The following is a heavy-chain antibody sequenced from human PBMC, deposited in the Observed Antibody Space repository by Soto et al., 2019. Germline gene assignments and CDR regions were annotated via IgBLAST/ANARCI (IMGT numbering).Heavy chain of an antibody. CDR3: ARAFLYGDYEVSFDY. CDR2: INPSGGST. J-gene: IGHJ4*02. CDR1: GYTFTSYY. Sequence: QVQLVQSGAEVKKPGASVKVSCKASGYTFTSYYMHWVRQAPGQGLEWMGIINPSGGSTSYAQKFQGRVTMTRDTSTSTVYMELSSLRSEDTAVYYCARAFLYGDYEVSFDYWGQGTLVTVSS. V-gene: IGHV1-46*01. D-gene: IGHD4-17*01.